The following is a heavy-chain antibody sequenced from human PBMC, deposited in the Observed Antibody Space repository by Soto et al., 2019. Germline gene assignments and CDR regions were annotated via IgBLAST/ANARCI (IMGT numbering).Heavy chain of an antibody. CDR3: DSSPPKDAFDL. D-gene: IGHD6-6*01. J-gene: IGHJ3*01. CDR1: GASISSGDHY. CDR2: IYYSGST. Sequence: QGQLQESGPGVVRPSQTLSLTCTVSGASISSGDHYWTWIRQPPGKGLEWIGYIYYSGSTFYNPSLNSRVTMSIDMAKSQFSLNLRSVTAADTAVYYCDSSPPKDAFDLWGQGTMVIVSS. V-gene: IGHV4-30-4*01.